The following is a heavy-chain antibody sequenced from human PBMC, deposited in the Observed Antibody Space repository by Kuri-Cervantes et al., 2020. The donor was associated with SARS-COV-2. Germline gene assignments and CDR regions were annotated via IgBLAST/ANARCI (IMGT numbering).Heavy chain of an antibody. D-gene: IGHD3-9*01. CDR2: ISYDGSNK. CDR3: AKVERVLRYFDWLPDY. CDR1: GFTFSSYG. J-gene: IGHJ4*02. V-gene: IGHV3-30*18. Sequence: LTCAASGFTFSSYGMHWVRQAPGKGLEWVAVISYDGSNKYYADSVKDRFTISRDNSKNTLYLQMNNLRAEDTAVYYCAKVERVLRYFDWLPDYWGQGTLVTVSS.